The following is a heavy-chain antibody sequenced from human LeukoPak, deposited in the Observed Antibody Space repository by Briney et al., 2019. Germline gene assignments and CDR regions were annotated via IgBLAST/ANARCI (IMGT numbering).Heavy chain of an antibody. CDR2: INAGNGNT. J-gene: IGHJ6*02. Sequence: ASVKVSCKASGYTFTSYSMHWVRQAPGQRLEWMGWINAGNGNTKFSQKFQGRVTITRGTSASTACMELSSLRSEDTAVYYCARFLGGSYGMDVWGQGTTVTVSS. CDR3: ARFLGGSYGMDV. CDR1: GYTFTSYS. D-gene: IGHD1-26*01. V-gene: IGHV1-3*01.